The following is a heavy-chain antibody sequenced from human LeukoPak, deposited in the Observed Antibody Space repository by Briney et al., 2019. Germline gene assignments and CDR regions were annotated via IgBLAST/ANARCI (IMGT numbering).Heavy chain of an antibody. CDR1: GGSFSGYY. J-gene: IGHJ4*02. V-gene: IGHV4-34*01. CDR3: ARDRHADY. CDR2: INHSGST. D-gene: IGHD1-14*01. Sequence: PSETLSLTCAVYGGSFSGYYWSWIRQPPGKGLEWIGEINHSGSTNYNPSLKSRVTISVDTSKNRFSLKLSSVTAADTAVYYCARDRHADYWGQGTLVTVSS.